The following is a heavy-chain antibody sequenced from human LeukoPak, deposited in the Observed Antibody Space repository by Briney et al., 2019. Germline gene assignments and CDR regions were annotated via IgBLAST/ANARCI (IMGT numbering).Heavy chain of an antibody. D-gene: IGHD5-18*01. CDR1: GFTFDDYA. J-gene: IGHJ6*02. Sequence: PGGSLRLSCAASGFTFDDYAMHWVRQAPGKGLEWVSLISGDGGSTYYADSVKGRFTISRDNSKNSLYLQMNSLRTEDTALYYCAKEAKPYSYGYCYYCGMDVWGQGTTVTVSS. CDR3: AKEAKPYSYGYCYYCGMDV. CDR2: ISGDGGST. V-gene: IGHV3-43*02.